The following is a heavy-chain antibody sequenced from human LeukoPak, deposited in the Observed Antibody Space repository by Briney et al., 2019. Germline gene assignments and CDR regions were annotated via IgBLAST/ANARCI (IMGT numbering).Heavy chain of an antibody. V-gene: IGHV1-18*01. CDR3: ATDSGYDFTTNYYYYGMDV. D-gene: IGHD5-12*01. CDR1: GYTFTNYG. J-gene: IGHJ6*02. CDR2: ISASNGDT. Sequence: ASVKVSCKASGYTFTNYGITWVRQAPGQGLEWMGWISASNGDTHYSEKFQDRITVTTDTSTSTAYMELRSLVSDDTAVYYCATDSGYDFTTNYYYYGMDVWGQGTTVTVSS.